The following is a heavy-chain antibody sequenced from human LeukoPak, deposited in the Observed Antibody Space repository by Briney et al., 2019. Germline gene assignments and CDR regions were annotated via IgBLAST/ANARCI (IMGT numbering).Heavy chain of an antibody. CDR3: ARLAIIIGRDAFDL. Sequence: PSETLSLTCSVSGDSIDASYWSWIRQPPGKGLEWIGYMYYRGITNYNPSLMSRVTISIDTSKNDFSLSLSSVTAADTAVYYCARLAIIIGRDAFDLWGQGTLVTVS. V-gene: IGHV4-59*08. D-gene: IGHD2/OR15-2a*01. CDR2: MYYRGIT. CDR1: GDSIDASY. J-gene: IGHJ3*01.